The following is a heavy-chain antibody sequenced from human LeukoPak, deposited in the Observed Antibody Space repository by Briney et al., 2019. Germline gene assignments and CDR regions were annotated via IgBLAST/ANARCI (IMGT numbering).Heavy chain of an antibody. CDR3: ARVLVAYSSSCLDY. CDR2: IMQDGSEK. Sequence: PGGSLRLSCAASGFTFSSYWMSWVRQAPGKGLEWVANIMQDGSEKYCVDSVKGRFTISRDNAKNSLYLQMNSLRAEDTAVYYCARVLVAYSSSCLDYWGQGTLVTVSS. D-gene: IGHD6-13*01. CDR1: GFTFSSYW. J-gene: IGHJ4*02. V-gene: IGHV3-7*05.